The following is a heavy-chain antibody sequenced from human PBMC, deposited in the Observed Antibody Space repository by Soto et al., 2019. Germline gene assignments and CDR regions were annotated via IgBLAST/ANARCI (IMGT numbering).Heavy chain of an antibody. D-gene: IGHD2-15*01. J-gene: IGHJ3*02. V-gene: IGHV3-9*01. CDR2: ISWNSGSI. CDR1: GFTFDDYA. Sequence: GGSLRLSCAASGFTFDDYAMHWVRQAPGKGLEWVSGISWNSGSIGYADSVKGRFTISRDNAKNSLYLQMNSLRAEDTALYYCAKDISCSGGSCYPTPTLTGITFDIWGQGTMVTVSS. CDR3: AKDISCSGGSCYPTPTLTGITFDI.